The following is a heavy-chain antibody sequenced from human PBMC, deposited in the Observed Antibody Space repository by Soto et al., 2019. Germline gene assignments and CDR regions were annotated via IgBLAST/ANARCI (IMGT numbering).Heavy chain of an antibody. CDR3: AAQLVRYYYYYMDV. J-gene: IGHJ6*03. CDR1: GFTFSSYD. CDR2: IFSSGST. Sequence: GGSLRLSCAASGFTFSSYDMSWVRQAPGKGLEWVSAIFSSGSTYYADSVKGRFTISKHNSKNNLYLQMNNLRAEDAAVYYSAAQLVRYYYYYMDVWGKGTTVTVSS. D-gene: IGHD6-13*01. V-gene: IGHV3-66*02.